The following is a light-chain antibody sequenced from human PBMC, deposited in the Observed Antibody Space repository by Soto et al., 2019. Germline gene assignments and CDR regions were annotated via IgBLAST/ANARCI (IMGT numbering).Light chain of an antibody. Sequence: EIVLTQSPATLSLSQGERATLSCRASRSVSTYLAWYQQKPGQAPRLLIHDASHRATGIPARFSGSGSGTDFTLTISSLESEDFAIYFCQQRSDWSSITFCQGTRLEIK. J-gene: IGKJ5*01. CDR2: DAS. CDR1: RSVSTY. V-gene: IGKV3-11*01. CDR3: QQRSDWSSIT.